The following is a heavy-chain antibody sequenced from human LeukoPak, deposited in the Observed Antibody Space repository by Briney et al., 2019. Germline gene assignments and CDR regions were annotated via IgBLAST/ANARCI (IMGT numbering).Heavy chain of an antibody. D-gene: IGHD2-2*01. Sequence: SETLSLTCTVSGGSISSSSYYWGWIRQPPGKGLEWIGSIYYSGSTYYNPSLKSRVTISVDTSKNQFSLKLSSVTAADTAVYYCARVVPAADDYYYMDVWGKGTTVTISS. V-gene: IGHV4-39*07. CDR1: GGSISSSSYY. CDR2: IYYSGST. J-gene: IGHJ6*03. CDR3: ARVVPAADDYYYMDV.